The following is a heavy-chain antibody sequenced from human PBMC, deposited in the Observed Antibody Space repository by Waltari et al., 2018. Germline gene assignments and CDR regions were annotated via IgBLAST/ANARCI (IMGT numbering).Heavy chain of an antibody. Sequence: QVQLQESGPGLVKHSETLSLTCTVSGGSISSYYWIWLRQPPGKGLEWIGYIYYSGSTNYNPSLKRRVTISVDTAKNKFSPKLSPVTAADTAVYDCARTPPTYGGNSGGWVDPWGQGTLVTVSS. J-gene: IGHJ5*02. V-gene: IGHV4-59*01. D-gene: IGHD4-17*01. CDR3: ARTPPTYGGNSGGWVDP. CDR1: GGSISSYY. CDR2: IYYSGST.